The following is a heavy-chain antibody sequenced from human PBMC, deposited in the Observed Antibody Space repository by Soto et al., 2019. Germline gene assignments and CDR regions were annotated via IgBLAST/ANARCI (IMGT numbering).Heavy chain of an antibody. V-gene: IGHV1-69*13. CDR1: GGTVSSYA. Sequence: SVPVSCKASGGTVSSYAISGVRQPPGQGLEWMGGIISIFGTTNHAQKFQGRVTISADESTSKAYMELSSLISEHTAVYYCARTLTVVTSPGGPFDPWGQGTLVTVSS. CDR2: IISIFGTT. J-gene: IGHJ5*02. D-gene: IGHD4-4*01. CDR3: ARTLTVVTSPGGPFDP.